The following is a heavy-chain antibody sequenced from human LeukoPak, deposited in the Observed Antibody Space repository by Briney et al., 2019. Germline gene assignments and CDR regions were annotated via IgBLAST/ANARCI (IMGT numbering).Heavy chain of an antibody. D-gene: IGHD6-19*01. J-gene: IGHJ4*02. V-gene: IGHV3-72*01. CDR1: GFTSSDHY. Sequence: PGGSLRLSCAASGFTSSDHYMDWVRRAPGKGQEWVVRIRNRAMSYTTDYAASVRDRFTISRDDSQNSLYLQMRSLKAEDTAVYDWVRVAYTSDWHFDYWGQGTLVTVSS. CDR3: VRVAYTSDWHFDY. CDR2: IRNRAMSYTT.